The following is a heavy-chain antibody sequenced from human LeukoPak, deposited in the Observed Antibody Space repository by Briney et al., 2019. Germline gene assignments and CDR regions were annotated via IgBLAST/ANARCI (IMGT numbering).Heavy chain of an antibody. D-gene: IGHD3-10*01. J-gene: IGHJ6*03. CDR2: INHSGST. CDR3: ARRTVTMVRGVNQSYYYYYMDV. CDR1: GGSFSGYY. Sequence: SETLSLTCAVYGGSFSGYYWSWIRQPPGKGLEWIGEINHSGSTNYNPSLKSRVTISVDTSKNQFSLKLSSVTAADTAVYYCARRTVTMVRGVNQSYYYYYMDVWGKGTTVTISS. V-gene: IGHV4-34*01.